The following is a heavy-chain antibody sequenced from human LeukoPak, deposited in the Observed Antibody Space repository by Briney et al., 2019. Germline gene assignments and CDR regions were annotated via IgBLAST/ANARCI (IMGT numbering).Heavy chain of an antibody. CDR3: AWAVAGTLGYYFDY. V-gene: IGHV3-48*03. Sequence: GGSLRLSCAASGFTFSSYEMNWVRQAPGKGLEWVSYISSSGSTIYYADSVKGRFTISRDNAKNSLYLQMNSLRAEDTAVYYCAWAVAGTLGYYFDYWGQGTLVTVSS. CDR1: GFTFSSYE. D-gene: IGHD6-19*01. J-gene: IGHJ4*02. CDR2: ISSSGSTI.